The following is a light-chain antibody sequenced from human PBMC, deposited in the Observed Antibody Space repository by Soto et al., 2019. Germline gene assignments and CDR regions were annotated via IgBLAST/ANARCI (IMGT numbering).Light chain of an antibody. V-gene: IGLV2-23*01. CDR3: CSYAGTPYV. CDR2: EGS. J-gene: IGLJ1*01. Sequence: SVVAPPPPLSWAPWQSITISRPGNTSDVGSYNLVSWYQQHPGKAPKLMIYEGSKRPSGVSNRFSGSKSGNTASLTISGLQAEDEADYYCCSYAGTPYVFGTGTKVTVL. CDR1: TSDVGSYNL.